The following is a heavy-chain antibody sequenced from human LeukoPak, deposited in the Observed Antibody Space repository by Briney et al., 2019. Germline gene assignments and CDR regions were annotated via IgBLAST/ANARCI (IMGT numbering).Heavy chain of an antibody. Sequence: SVKVSCKASGCTFSSYAISWVRQAPGQGLEWMGGIIPIFGTANYAQKFQGRVTITTDESTSTAYMELGSLSAEDAAVYYCARVASSSWYGGPGMFDYCGQGTLVTVSS. J-gene: IGHJ4*02. CDR3: ARVASSSWYGGPGMFDY. CDR1: GCTFSSYA. V-gene: IGHV1-69*05. CDR2: IIPIFGTA. D-gene: IGHD6-13*01.